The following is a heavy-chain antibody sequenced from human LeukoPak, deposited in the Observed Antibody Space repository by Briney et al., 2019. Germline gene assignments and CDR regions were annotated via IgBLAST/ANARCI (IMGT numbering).Heavy chain of an antibody. D-gene: IGHD6-13*01. CDR2: VKQDGSEK. CDR1: GFTFRNDW. CDR3: SRVGPGGAGASDY. Sequence: GGSLRLSCAASGFTFRNDWMSWVRQAPGKGLEWVANVKQDGSEKDYVDCVKGRFTISRDNAKNLLYLQMNSLRTEDTAVYYCSRVGPGGAGASDYWGQGTLVTVSS. V-gene: IGHV3-7*01. J-gene: IGHJ4*02.